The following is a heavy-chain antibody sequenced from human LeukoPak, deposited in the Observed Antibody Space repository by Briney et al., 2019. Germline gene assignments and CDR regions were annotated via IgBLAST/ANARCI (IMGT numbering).Heavy chain of an antibody. CDR1: GYTFTSYG. J-gene: IGHJ4*02. Sequence: ASVKVSCKASGYTFTSYGISWVRQAPGQGLEWMGWISGYNGNTNYAQKLQGRVTMTTDTSTSTAYMELRSLRSDDTAVYYCARSPGIVGATYNGNFGYWGQGTLVTVSS. V-gene: IGHV1-18*01. CDR2: ISGYNGNT. D-gene: IGHD1-26*01. CDR3: ARSPGIVGATYNGNFGY.